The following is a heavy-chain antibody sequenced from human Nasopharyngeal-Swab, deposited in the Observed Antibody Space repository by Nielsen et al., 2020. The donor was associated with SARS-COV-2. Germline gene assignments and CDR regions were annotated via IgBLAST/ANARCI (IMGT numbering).Heavy chain of an antibody. CDR1: GFTFSSYG. CDR2: IWYGGSNK. D-gene: IGHD3-16*01. J-gene: IGHJ4*02. Sequence: GESLKISCAASGFTFSSYGMHWVRQAPGKGLEWVAVIWYGGSNKYYADSVKGRFTISRDNSKNTLYLQMNSLRAEDTAVYYCARGAHLADYWGQGTLVTVSS. CDR3: ARGAHLADY. V-gene: IGHV3-33*01.